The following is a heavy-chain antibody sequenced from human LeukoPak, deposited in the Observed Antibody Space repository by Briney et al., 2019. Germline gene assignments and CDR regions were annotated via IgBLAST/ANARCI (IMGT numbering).Heavy chain of an antibody. CDR1: GGSFSGYY. D-gene: IGHD3-16*01. CDR2: INHSGST. J-gene: IGHJ4*02. V-gene: IGHV4-34*01. CDR3: ASPGGAATH. Sequence: PSETLTLTCAVYGGSFSGYYWSWIRQPPGKGLEWIGEINHSGSTNYNPSLKSRVTISVDTSKNQFSLKLSSVTAADTAVYYCASPGGAATHWGQGTLVTVSP.